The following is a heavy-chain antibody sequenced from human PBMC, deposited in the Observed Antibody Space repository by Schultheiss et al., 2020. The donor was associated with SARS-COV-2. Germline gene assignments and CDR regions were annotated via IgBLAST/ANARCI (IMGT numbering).Heavy chain of an antibody. Sequence: SETLSLTCTVSGGSISSSNWWSWIRQHPGKGLEWIGYIYYSGSTYYNPSLRSRVTLSVDTSKNQFSLQLNSVTPDDTAVYYCARGRTLIYDYWGQGTRVTVSS. CDR1: GGSISSSNW. V-gene: IGHV4-28*03. CDR3: ARGRTLIYDY. J-gene: IGHJ4*02. CDR2: IYYSGST. D-gene: IGHD3-22*01.